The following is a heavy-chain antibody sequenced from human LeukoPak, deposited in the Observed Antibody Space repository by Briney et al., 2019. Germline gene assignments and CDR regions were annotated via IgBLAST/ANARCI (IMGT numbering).Heavy chain of an antibody. D-gene: IGHD1-26*01. V-gene: IGHV3-23*01. J-gene: IGHJ3*02. Sequence: GGSLRLSCAASGFTFSNYAMSWVRQAPGKGLEWVSAISGSGGSTYYADSVKGRFTISRDNSKNTLYLQMNSLRAEDTAVYYCARYRFVVGATDSFDIWGQGTMVTVSS. CDR2: ISGSGGST. CDR1: GFTFSNYA. CDR3: ARYRFVVGATDSFDI.